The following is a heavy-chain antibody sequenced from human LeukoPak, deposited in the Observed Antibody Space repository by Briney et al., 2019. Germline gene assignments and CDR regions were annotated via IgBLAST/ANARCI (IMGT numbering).Heavy chain of an antibody. D-gene: IGHD3-22*01. Sequence: GSLRLSCAASEFSVGSNYMTWVRQAPGKGLGWVSLIYSGGSTYYADSVKGRFTISRDNSKNTLYLQMNSLRAEDTAVYYCAKGGYSYDSSGHNYFDYWGQGTLVTVSS. CDR1: EFSVGSNY. CDR3: AKGGYSYDSSGHNYFDY. CDR2: IYSGGST. V-gene: IGHV3-66*01. J-gene: IGHJ4*02.